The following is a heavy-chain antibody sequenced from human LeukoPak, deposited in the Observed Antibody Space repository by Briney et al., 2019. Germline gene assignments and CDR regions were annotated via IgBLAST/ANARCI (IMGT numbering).Heavy chain of an antibody. J-gene: IGHJ4*02. CDR2: IYTSGST. CDR1: GGSISSGSYY. CDR3: ARQQPYDFWSGYPFDY. D-gene: IGHD3-3*01. Sequence: SETLSLTCTVSGGSISSGSYYWSWIRQPAGKGLEWIGRIYTSGSTNYNPSLKSRLTISVDTSKNQFSLKLSSVTAADTAVYYCARQQPYDFWSGYPFDYWGQGALVTVSS. V-gene: IGHV4-61*02.